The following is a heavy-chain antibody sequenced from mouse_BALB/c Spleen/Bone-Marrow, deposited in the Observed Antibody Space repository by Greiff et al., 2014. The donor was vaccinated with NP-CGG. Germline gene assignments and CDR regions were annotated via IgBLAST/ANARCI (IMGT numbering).Heavy chain of an antibody. J-gene: IGHJ4*01. CDR2: INPYNGDT. CDR3: AREGYYYGSSYGNAMDY. D-gene: IGHD1-1*01. Sequence: VQLKQSGPELVKPGASVKISCKASGYSFTGYFMNWVMQSHGKSLEWIGRINPYNGDTFHNQKFKGKATLTVDKSSSTAHMELRSLASEDSAVYYCAREGYYYGSSYGNAMDYWGQGTSVTVSS. CDR1: GYSFTGYF. V-gene: IGHV1-20*02.